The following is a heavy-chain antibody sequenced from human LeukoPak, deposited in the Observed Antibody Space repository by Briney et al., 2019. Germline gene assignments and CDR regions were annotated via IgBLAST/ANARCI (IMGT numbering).Heavy chain of an antibody. V-gene: IGHV3-23*01. CDR1: GFTFSSYA. D-gene: IGHD2-15*01. CDR2: ISGSGGST. Sequence: GGSLRLSCAASGFTFSSYAMSWVRQAPGKGLEWVSAISGSGGSTYYADSVKGRFTISRDNSKNTLYLQMNSLRAEDTAVHYCAKDRVPYCSGGSCYSADYWGQGTLVTVSS. CDR3: AKDRVPYCSGGSCYSADY. J-gene: IGHJ4*02.